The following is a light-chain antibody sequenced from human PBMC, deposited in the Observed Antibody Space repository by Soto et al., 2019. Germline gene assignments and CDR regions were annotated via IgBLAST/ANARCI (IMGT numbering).Light chain of an antibody. V-gene: IGLV2-14*01. CDR2: DVS. J-gene: IGLJ2*01. CDR3: SSYTSSSTYVV. CDR1: SSDVGGYNY. Sequence: QSVPTQPASVSGSPGQSITISCTGTSSDVGGYNYVSWYQQHPGKAPKLMIYDVSNRPSGVSNRFSGSKSGNTASLTISGLQAEDEADYYCSSYTSSSTYVVFGGGTQLTVL.